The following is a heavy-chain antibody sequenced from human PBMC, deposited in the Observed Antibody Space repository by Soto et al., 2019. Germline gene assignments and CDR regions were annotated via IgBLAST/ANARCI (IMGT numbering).Heavy chain of an antibody. Sequence: GASVKVSCKASGYTFTSYGISWVRQAPGQGLEWMGWISAYNGNTNYALKLQGRVIMTTDTSTSTAYMELRSLRSDDTAVYYCARVPEQEYDFWSGYFDYWGQGTLVTVSS. J-gene: IGHJ4*02. CDR1: GYTFTSYG. CDR3: ARVPEQEYDFWSGYFDY. D-gene: IGHD3-3*01. CDR2: ISAYNGNT. V-gene: IGHV1-18*01.